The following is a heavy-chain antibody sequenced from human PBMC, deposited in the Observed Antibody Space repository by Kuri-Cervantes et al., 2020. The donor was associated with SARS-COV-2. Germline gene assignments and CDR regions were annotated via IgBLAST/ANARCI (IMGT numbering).Heavy chain of an antibody. V-gene: IGHV4-38-2*02. CDR3: ARDRGKDGYNLYYFDY. J-gene: IGHJ4*02. Sequence: GSLRLSCAVSGYSISSGYYWGWIRQPPGKGLEWIGSIYHSGSTNYNPSLKSRVTISVDTSKNQFSLKLSSVTAADTAVYYCARDRGKDGYNLYYFDYWGQGTLVTVSS. CDR2: IYHSGST. CDR1: GYSISSGYY. D-gene: IGHD5-24*01.